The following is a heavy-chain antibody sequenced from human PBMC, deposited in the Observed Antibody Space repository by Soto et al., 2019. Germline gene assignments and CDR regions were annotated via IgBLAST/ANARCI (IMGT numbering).Heavy chain of an antibody. Sequence: GGSLRLSCAGSGITLGDHYIDWVRQAPGTGLERVGRSRDKAQGYSTAYAASVKGRFTASRDESENSVYLQMNSLKTEDTAVYYCVRTTYFSDRSGYTRCFDFWGQGTLVTVSS. CDR2: SRDKAQGYST. CDR1: GITLGDHY. V-gene: IGHV3-72*01. CDR3: VRTTYFSDRSGYTRCFDF. J-gene: IGHJ4*02. D-gene: IGHD3-22*01.